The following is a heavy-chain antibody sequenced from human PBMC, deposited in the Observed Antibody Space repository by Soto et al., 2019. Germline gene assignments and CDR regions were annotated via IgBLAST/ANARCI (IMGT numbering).Heavy chain of an antibody. V-gene: IGHV3-7*01. Sequence: EVQLVESGGGLVQPGGSLRLSCAASGFIFSSSLMNWVRQAPGKGLEWVAIISKDGSQKFYVDSVKGRFTISRDNAKNSLYMQMNSLRLEDTAFYYCASPHCGVNNCWGPGTLVTVSS. CDR1: GFIFSSSL. D-gene: IGHD2-21*01. CDR2: ISKDGSQK. CDR3: ASPHCGVNNC. J-gene: IGHJ4*02.